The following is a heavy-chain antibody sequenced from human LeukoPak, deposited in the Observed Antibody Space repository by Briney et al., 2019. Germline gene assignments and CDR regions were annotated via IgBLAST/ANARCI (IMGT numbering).Heavy chain of an antibody. CDR3: AMSEEFSTGYSASSPRHYFDH. CDR1: GGSINSYY. Sequence: PSETLSLTCTVSGGSINSYYWSWIRQPPGKGLECIGHIYYTGSTYYKPSLESRVTISVDTAKNQISLKLSSVTAADTAVYYCAMSEEFSTGYSASSPRHYFDHWGQGTLVTVSS. CDR2: IYYTGST. D-gene: IGHD3/OR15-3a*01. V-gene: IGHV4-59*01. J-gene: IGHJ4*02.